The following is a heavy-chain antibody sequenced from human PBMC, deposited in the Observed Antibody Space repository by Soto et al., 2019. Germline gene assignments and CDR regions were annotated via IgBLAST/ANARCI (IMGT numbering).Heavy chain of an antibody. CDR2: INPNSGGT. D-gene: IGHD3-22*01. Sequence: AASVKVSCKASGCTFTGYYMHWVRQAPGQGLEWMGWINPNSGGTNYAQKFQGRVTMTRDTSISIAYMELYTLTSDDTAVYYCARDLALYYDSSGYQNRIYYYGMDVWGQGTTVTVS. CDR3: ARDLALYYDSSGYQNRIYYYGMDV. V-gene: IGHV1-2*02. CDR1: GCTFTGYY. J-gene: IGHJ6*02.